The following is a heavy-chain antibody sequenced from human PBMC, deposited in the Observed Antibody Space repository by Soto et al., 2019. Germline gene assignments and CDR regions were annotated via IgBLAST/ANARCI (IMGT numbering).Heavy chain of an antibody. J-gene: IGHJ5*02. V-gene: IGHV4-59*01. CDR3: GRSRRDGYNERRCFDL. CDR1: GGSISSYY. CDR2: VYYSGSP. Sequence: SETLSLTCTVSGGSISSYYWSWIRHPQTTGLERIGNVYYSGSPNSNPSLKSRVTLSVDTSKNQFALKLSSGTAADGALYCCGRSRRDGYNERRCFDLWGQGTMVTVSS. D-gene: IGHD5-12*01.